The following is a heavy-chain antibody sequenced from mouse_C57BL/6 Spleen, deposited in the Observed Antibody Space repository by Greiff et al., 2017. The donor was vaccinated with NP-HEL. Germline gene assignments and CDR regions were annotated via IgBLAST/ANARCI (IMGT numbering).Heavy chain of an antibody. J-gene: IGHJ1*03. CDR1: GYTFTDYE. V-gene: IGHV1-15*01. CDR2: IDPETGGT. Sequence: VQLVESGAELVRPGASVTLSCKASGYTFTDYEMHWVKQTPVHGLEWIGAIDPETGGTAYNQKFKGKAILTADKSSSTAYMELRSLTSEDSAVYYCTRDRYFDVWGTGTTVTVSS. CDR3: TRDRYFDV.